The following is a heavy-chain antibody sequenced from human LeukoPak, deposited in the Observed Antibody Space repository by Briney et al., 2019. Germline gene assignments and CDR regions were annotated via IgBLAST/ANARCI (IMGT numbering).Heavy chain of an antibody. V-gene: IGHV4-34*01. CDR1: GGSFSGYY. CDR2: INHSGST. CDR3: ARGRIAVAGHPAIDY. D-gene: IGHD6-19*01. J-gene: IGHJ4*02. Sequence: SETLSLTCAVYGGSFSGYYWSWIRQPPGKGLEWIGEINHSGSTNYNPSLKSRVTISVDTSKNQFSLKLSSVTAADTAVYYCARGRIAVAGHPAIDYWGQGTLVTVSS.